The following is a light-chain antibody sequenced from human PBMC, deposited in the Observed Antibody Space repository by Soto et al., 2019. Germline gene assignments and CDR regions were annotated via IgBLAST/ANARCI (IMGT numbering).Light chain of an antibody. CDR3: QQYENYWT. CDR1: QTISSW. J-gene: IGKJ1*01. Sequence: DIQMTQSPFTLSASVGDRVTITCRASQTISSWLPWYQQIPGKAPKLLIYDASNLESGVPSRFSGSGSGTEFTLTISSLQPEDFAVYYCQQYENYWTFGQGTKVDIK. V-gene: IGKV1-5*01. CDR2: DAS.